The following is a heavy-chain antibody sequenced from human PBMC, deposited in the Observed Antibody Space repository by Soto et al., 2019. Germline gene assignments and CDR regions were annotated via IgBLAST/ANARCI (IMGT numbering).Heavy chain of an antibody. CDR1: GDSVSSNSAA. Sequence: TLSLTCASSGDSVSSNSAAWNWIRQSPSRGLEWLGRTYYRSKWYNDYAVSVKSRITINPDTSKNQFSLQLNSVTPEDTAVYYCASSGIAVAGNPFDYWGQGTLVTVSS. CDR2: TYYRSKWYN. D-gene: IGHD6-19*01. J-gene: IGHJ4*02. V-gene: IGHV6-1*01. CDR3: ASSGIAVAGNPFDY.